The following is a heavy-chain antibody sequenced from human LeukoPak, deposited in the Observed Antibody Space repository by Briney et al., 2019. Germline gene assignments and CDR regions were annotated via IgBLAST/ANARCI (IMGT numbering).Heavy chain of an antibody. CDR1: GFTFSSYS. CDR2: ISSSSSTI. J-gene: IGHJ4*02. V-gene: IGHV3-48*01. CDR3: VRLLWFGELLPAPDY. D-gene: IGHD3-10*01. Sequence: GGSLRLSCAASGFTFSSYSMNWVRQAPGKGLEWVSYISSSSSTIYYADSVKGRFTISRDNAKNSLYLQMNSLRAEGTAVYYCVRLLWFGELLPAPDYWGQGTLVTVSS.